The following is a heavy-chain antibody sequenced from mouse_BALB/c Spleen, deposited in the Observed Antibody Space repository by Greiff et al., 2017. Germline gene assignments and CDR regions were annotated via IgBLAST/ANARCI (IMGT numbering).Heavy chain of an antibody. CDR3: ARELDY. CDR2: INSNGGST. CDR1: GFTFSSYG. Sequence: EVMLVESGGGLVQPGGSLKLSCAASGFTFSSYGMSWVRQTPDKRLELVATINSNGGSTYYPDSVKGRFTISRDNAKNTLYLQMSSLKSEDTAMYYCARELDYWGQGTTLTVSS. V-gene: IGHV5-6-3*01. J-gene: IGHJ2*01.